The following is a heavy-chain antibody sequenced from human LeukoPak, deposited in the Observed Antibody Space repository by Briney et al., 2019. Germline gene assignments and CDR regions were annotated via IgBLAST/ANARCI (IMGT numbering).Heavy chain of an antibody. CDR2: ISYDGSNK. Sequence: GGSLRLSCAASGFTFSSYGMHWVRQAPGKGLEWVAVISYDGSNKYYADSVKGRFTISRDNSKNTLYLQMNSLRAEDTAVYYCAKSGGITMVRGVRLNWFDPWGQGTLVTVSS. J-gene: IGHJ5*02. V-gene: IGHV3-30*18. D-gene: IGHD3-10*01. CDR3: AKSGGITMVRGVRLNWFDP. CDR1: GFTFSSYG.